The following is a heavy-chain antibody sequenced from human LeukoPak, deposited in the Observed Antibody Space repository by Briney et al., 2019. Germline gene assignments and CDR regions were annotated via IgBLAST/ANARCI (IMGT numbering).Heavy chain of an antibody. CDR2: IHYSGST. Sequence: SETLSLTCAVYGGSFSGYYWSWIRQPPGKGLEWIGNIHYSGSTNYNPSLKSRVTISVDRSKNQFSLKLNSVTAADTAVYYCARRMAYYYGSEAFDIWGQGTMVTVSS. V-gene: IGHV4-59*01. CDR1: GGSFSGYY. J-gene: IGHJ3*02. CDR3: ARRMAYYYGSEAFDI. D-gene: IGHD3-10*01.